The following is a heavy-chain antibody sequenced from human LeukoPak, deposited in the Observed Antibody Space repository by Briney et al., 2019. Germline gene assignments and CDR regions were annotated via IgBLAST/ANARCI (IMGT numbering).Heavy chain of an antibody. CDR1: GFTFSDYY. J-gene: IGHJ4*02. D-gene: IGHD5-24*01. V-gene: IGHV3-11*01. Sequence: GGSLSLSCEASGFTFSDYYMSWIRQAPGKGLEWVPYISSSGSTIYYADSVKGRFTISRDNAKNSLYLQMNSLRAEDTAVYYCARHVEMATMPFDYWGQGTLVTVSS. CDR3: ARHVEMATMPFDY. CDR2: ISSSGSTI.